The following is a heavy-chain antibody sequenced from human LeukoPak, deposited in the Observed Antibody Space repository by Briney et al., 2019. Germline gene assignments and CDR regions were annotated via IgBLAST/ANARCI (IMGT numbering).Heavy chain of an antibody. Sequence: PSETLSLTCTVSGGSISSGGYYWSWIRQHPGKGLEWIGYIHYSGDTYYSPSLKSRLTISVDTSKNQFSLSLRSVTAADTAVYYCARVVAYDSTGYYLYYFDYWGQGTLVTVAA. CDR3: ARVVAYDSTGYYLYYFDY. V-gene: IGHV4-31*03. D-gene: IGHD3-22*01. CDR1: GGSISSGGYY. CDR2: IHYSGDT. J-gene: IGHJ4*02.